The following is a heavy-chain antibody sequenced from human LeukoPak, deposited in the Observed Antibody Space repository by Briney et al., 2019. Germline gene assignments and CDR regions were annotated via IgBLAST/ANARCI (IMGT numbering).Heavy chain of an antibody. Sequence: SETLSLTCTVSGGSIGSGSYYWSWIRQPAGKGLEWIGRIYTSGSTNYNPSLKSRVTISVDTSKNQFSLKLSSVTAADTAVYYCARGLMEYYDFWSGSSFDYWGQGTLVTVSS. V-gene: IGHV4-61*02. CDR2: IYTSGST. CDR1: GGSIGSGSYY. CDR3: ARGLMEYYDFWSGSSFDY. J-gene: IGHJ4*02. D-gene: IGHD3-3*01.